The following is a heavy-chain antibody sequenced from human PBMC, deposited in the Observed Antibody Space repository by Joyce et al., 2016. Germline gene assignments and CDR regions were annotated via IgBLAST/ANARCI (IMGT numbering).Heavy chain of an antibody. V-gene: IGHV1-2*02. CDR3: ARGDLRTSSPLFWYFAL. CDR2: INRNSGGT. J-gene: IGHJ2*01. CDR1: GYTFTDYY. Sequence: QVQLVQSGAEVKKPGASVKVSCKASGYTFTDYYIHWVRQAPGQGLEGMGGINRNSGGTEYPQKFQGRVTMTRDTSIRTAYMELTGLRSDDTAVYYCARGDLRTSSPLFWYFALWGRGTLVTVSS. D-gene: IGHD2-2*01.